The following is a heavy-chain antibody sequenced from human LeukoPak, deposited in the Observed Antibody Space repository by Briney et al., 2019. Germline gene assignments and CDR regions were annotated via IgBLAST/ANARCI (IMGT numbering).Heavy chain of an antibody. D-gene: IGHD3-22*01. J-gene: IGHJ4*02. CDR1: GFTFSSYS. CDR3: ARGSDYYDSSGPILYFDY. Sequence: GGSLRLSCAASGFTFSSYSMNWVRQAPGKGLEWVSYISSSSSTIYYADSVKGRFTISRDNAKNSLYLQMNSLRAEDTAVYYCARGSDYYDSSGPILYFDYWGQGTLVTVSS. V-gene: IGHV3-48*04. CDR2: ISSSSSTI.